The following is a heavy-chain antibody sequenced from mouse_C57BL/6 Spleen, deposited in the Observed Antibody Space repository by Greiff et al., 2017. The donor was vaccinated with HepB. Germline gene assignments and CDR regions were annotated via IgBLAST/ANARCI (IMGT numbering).Heavy chain of an antibody. J-gene: IGHJ3*01. D-gene: IGHD1-1*01. Sequence: EVQLVESGGGLVKPGGSLKLSCAASGFTFSSYAMSWVRQTPEKRLEWVATISDGGSYTYYPDNVKGRFTISRDNAKNNLYLQMSHLKSEDTAMYYCARDRSVVAPTGFAYWGQGTLVTVSA. V-gene: IGHV5-4*01. CDR2: ISDGGSYT. CDR3: ARDRSVVAPTGFAY. CDR1: GFTFSSYA.